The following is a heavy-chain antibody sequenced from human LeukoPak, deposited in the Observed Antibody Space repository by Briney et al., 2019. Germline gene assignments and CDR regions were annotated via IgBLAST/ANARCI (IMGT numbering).Heavy chain of an antibody. D-gene: IGHD2-8*02. CDR2: IIPIFGTA. J-gene: IGHJ6*03. CDR3: ARRTGYYNYMDV. CDR1: GGTFSSYS. V-gene: IGHV1-69*05. Sequence: VASVKVSCKASGGTFSSYSISWVRQAPGQGLEWMGGIIPIFGTANYAQKLQGRVTITTDESTSTAYMELSSLRSEDTAVYYCARRTGYYNYMDVWGKGTTVTVSS.